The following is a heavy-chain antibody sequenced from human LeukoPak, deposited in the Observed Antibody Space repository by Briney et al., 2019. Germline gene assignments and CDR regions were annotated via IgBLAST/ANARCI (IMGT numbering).Heavy chain of an antibody. CDR2: ISYSGSN. Sequence: PSETLSLTCTVSGGSISSYYWSWMRQPPGKGLEWIGYISYSGSNNYNPSLKSRVSISVDTSKNRFSLKLNSVAAADTAVYYCARLSTVTTSFDYWGQGTLVTVSS. CDR1: GGSISSYY. J-gene: IGHJ4*02. D-gene: IGHD4-17*01. V-gene: IGHV4-59*01. CDR3: ARLSTVTTSFDY.